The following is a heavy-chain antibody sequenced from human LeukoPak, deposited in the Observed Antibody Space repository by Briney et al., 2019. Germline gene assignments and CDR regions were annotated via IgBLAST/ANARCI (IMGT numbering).Heavy chain of an antibody. J-gene: IGHJ4*02. D-gene: IGHD3-9*01. V-gene: IGHV1-46*01. Sequence: GASVKVSCKASGYTFTSYYIHWLRQAPGQGLEWMGIINPSAGSPSYAQKIQGRVTMTRDMSTSTVYMELSSLRSEDTAVYYCARRASYDLLTGYPGPFDYWGQGTLVTVSP. CDR3: ARRASYDLLTGYPGPFDY. CDR2: INPSAGSP. CDR1: GYTFTSYY.